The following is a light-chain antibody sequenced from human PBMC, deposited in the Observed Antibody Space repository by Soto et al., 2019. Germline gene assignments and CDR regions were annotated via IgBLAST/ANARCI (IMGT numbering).Light chain of an antibody. Sequence: QSVLTQPASVSGSPGQSITISCTGTSRDIDGYNYVSWYQQHPGKAPKLMIYDVSNRPSGVSNRFSGSKSGNTASLTISGLQAEDEADYYCSSYTSRSTAVFGTGTKVTVL. V-gene: IGLV2-14*01. CDR1: SRDIDGYNY. CDR3: SSYTSRSTAV. CDR2: DVS. J-gene: IGLJ1*01.